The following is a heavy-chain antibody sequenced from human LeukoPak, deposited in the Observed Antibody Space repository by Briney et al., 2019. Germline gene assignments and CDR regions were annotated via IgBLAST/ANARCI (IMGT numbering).Heavy chain of an antibody. CDR3: ARARAQTWDSSGWSVEDETDY. Sequence: GGPLRLSCAASGFTFSSYSMNWVRKAPGEWREWVSSISSSSSYIYYTDSVKGRFTISRDNAKNSLYLQMNSLRAEDTAVYYCARARAQTWDSSGWSVEDETDYWGQGTLVTVSS. J-gene: IGHJ4*02. D-gene: IGHD6-19*01. CDR1: GFTFSSYS. CDR2: ISSSSSYI. V-gene: IGHV3-21*01.